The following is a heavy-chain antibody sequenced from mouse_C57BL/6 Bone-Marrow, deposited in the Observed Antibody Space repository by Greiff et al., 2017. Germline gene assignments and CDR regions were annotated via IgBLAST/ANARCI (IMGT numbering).Heavy chain of an antibody. V-gene: IGHV14-4*01. J-gene: IGHJ2*01. CDR1: GFNIKDDY. D-gene: IGHD1-1*01. CDR3: TTYATTVAYYFDY. Sequence: VQLKQSGAELVRPGASVKLSCTASGFNIKDDYMHWVKQRPEQGLEWIGWIDPENGDPESASEFPGKATITADTSSNTAYLQLSSLTSEDTAVYYCTTYATTVAYYFDYWGQGTTLTVSS. CDR2: IDPENGDP.